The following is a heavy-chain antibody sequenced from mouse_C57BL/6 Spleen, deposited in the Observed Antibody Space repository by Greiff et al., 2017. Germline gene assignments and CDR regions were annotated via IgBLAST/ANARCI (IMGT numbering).Heavy chain of an antibody. CDR2: IYPRSGNT. D-gene: IGHD2-1*01. J-gene: IGHJ2*01. Sequence: QVHVKQSGAELARPGASVKLSCKASGYTFTSYGISWVKQRTGQGLEWIGEIYPRSGNTYYNEKFKGKATLTADKSSSTAYMELRSLTSEDSAVYFCARGGNYDFDYWGQGTTLTVSS. CDR1: GYTFTSYG. CDR3: ARGGNYDFDY. V-gene: IGHV1-81*01.